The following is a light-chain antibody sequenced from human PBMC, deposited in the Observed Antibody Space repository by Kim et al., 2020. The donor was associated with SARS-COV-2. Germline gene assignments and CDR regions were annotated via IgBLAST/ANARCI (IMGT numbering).Light chain of an antibody. CDR1: NIGTKN. J-gene: IGLJ3*02. CDR2: RDT. V-gene: IGLV3-9*01. CDR3: QVWDSSTGV. Sequence: SYELTQPLSVSVALGQTARITCGGNNIGTKNVHWFQQKPGQAPVLVIYRDTNRPSGIPERFSGSNSGNTATLTISRAQAGDEADYYCQVWDSSTGVFGGGNQLTVL.